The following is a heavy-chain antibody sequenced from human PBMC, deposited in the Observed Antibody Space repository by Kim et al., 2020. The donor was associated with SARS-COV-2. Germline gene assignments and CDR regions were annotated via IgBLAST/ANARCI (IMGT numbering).Heavy chain of an antibody. J-gene: IGHJ4*02. CDR3: AKDRGSSGCPATLFDY. CDR2: ISGSGGST. V-gene: IGHV3-23*01. D-gene: IGHD6-19*01. Sequence: GGSLRLSCAASGFTFSSYAMTWVRQAPGKGLEWVSAISGSGGSTYYADSVKGRFTISRDNSRNTLYLQMNSLRAEDTAVYYCAKDRGSSGCPATLFDYWGQGTLVTVSS. CDR1: GFTFSSYA.